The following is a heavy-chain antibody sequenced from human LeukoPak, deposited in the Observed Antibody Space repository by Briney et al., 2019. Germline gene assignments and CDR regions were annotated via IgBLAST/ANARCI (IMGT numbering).Heavy chain of an antibody. D-gene: IGHD3-22*01. CDR1: GGSISSSSYY. Sequence: PSETLSLTCTVSGGSISSSSYYWGWIRQPPGKGLEWIGSIYYSGSTYYNPSLKSRVTISVDTSKNQFSLKLSSVTAADTAVYYCARAMIVVVIILAGFDYWGQGTLVTVSS. CDR3: ARAMIVVVIILAGFDY. CDR2: IYYSGST. J-gene: IGHJ4*02. V-gene: IGHV4-39*07.